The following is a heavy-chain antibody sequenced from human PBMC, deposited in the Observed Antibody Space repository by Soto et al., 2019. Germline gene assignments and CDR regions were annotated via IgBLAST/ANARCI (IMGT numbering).Heavy chain of an antibody. CDR1: GNIFNGYG. Sequence: GGSLRLSCAASGNIFNGYGMHWVRQPPGKGLEWVAVIRYDGSNIFYADSVKGRFTISRDNSKNTLYLQMDSLRAEDTAVYYCAKVPSQYIWGSYLRYYDYWGQGTLVTVSS. CDR2: IRYDGSNI. CDR3: AKVPSQYIWGSYLRYYDY. D-gene: IGHD3-16*02. J-gene: IGHJ4*02. V-gene: IGHV3-33*06.